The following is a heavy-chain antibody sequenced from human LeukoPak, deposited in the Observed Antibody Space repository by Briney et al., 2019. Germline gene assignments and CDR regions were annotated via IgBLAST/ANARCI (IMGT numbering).Heavy chain of an antibody. J-gene: IGHJ4*02. CDR2: ITWNSDDM. CDR1: GFSFEAYG. V-gene: IGHV3-9*01. CDR3: TRVTSWRTGFDY. Sequence: PGGSLGLSCAASGFSFEAYGMYWVRQAPGKGLEWVSGITWNSDDMAYADSVKGRFTISRDNAKNCLYLQMNRLTVEDTALYYCTRVTSWRTGFDYWGQGTLVTVSS. D-gene: IGHD1-1*01.